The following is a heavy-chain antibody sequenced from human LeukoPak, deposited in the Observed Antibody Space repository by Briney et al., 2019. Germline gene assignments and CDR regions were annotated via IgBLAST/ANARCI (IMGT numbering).Heavy chain of an antibody. CDR2: ISSSSSYI. Sequence: GGSLRLSCAASGFTFSSYSMNWLRQPPGKGLEWVSFISSSSSYIYYADSVEGRFTISRDNAKNSLYLQMNSLSAEDTAVYYCARDRGSKPYDYWGQGALVTVSS. CDR1: GFTFSSYS. CDR3: ARDRGSKPYDY. V-gene: IGHV3-21*01. D-gene: IGHD1-26*01. J-gene: IGHJ4*02.